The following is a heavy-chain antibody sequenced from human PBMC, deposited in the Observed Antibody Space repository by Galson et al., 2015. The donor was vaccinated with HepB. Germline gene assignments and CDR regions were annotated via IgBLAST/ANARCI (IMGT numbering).Heavy chain of an antibody. CDR2: ISYDGSNK. J-gene: IGHJ6*02. D-gene: IGHD6-13*01. CDR3: AKDSSSSWALYYYYGMDV. CDR1: GFTFSSYG. V-gene: IGHV3-30*18. Sequence: SLRLSCAASGFTFSSYGMHWVRQAPGKGLEWVAVISYDGSNKYYADSVKGRFTISRDNSKNTLYLQMNSLRAEDTAVYYCAKDSSSSWALYYYYGMDVWGHGTTVPVSS.